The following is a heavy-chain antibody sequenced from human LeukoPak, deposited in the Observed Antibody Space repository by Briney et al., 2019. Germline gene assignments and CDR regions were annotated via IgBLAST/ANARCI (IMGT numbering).Heavy chain of an antibody. J-gene: IGHJ4*02. CDR2: IKSKTEDGTT. CDR3: TSEDQGGFDY. CDR1: GFNNVW. D-gene: IGHD1-26*01. Sequence: GGSLRLSCAASGFNNVWMSWVRQAPGKGLGWVGRIKSKTEDGTTDYAAPVKGRFTISRDDSKSTLYLQMNGLKTEDTAVYYCTSEDQGGFDYWGQGTLVTVSS. V-gene: IGHV3-15*01.